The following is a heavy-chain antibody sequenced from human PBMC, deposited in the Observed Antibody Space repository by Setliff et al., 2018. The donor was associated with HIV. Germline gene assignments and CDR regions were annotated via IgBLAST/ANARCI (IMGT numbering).Heavy chain of an antibody. CDR1: GFTFSDYY. Sequence: PGGSLRLSCAASGFTFSDYYMSWIRQAPGKGLEWVSYISSRGSTIYYADSVKGRFTISRDNAKNSLYLQMNTLRAEDTAVYYCSSPGPGHGYSYGYFDYWGQGTLVTVSS. D-gene: IGHD5-18*01. CDR3: SSPGPGHGYSYGYFDY. V-gene: IGHV3-11*01. CDR2: ISSRGSTI. J-gene: IGHJ4*02.